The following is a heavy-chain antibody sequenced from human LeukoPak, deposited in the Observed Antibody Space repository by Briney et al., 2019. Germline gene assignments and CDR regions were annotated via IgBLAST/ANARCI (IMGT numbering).Heavy chain of an antibody. CDR2: IYYSGST. CDR3: ARQVPYYYGSGSYRPYYYYYMDV. Sequence: KPSETLSLTCTVSGGSIRSYYWSWIRQPPGKGLEWIGYIYYSGSTNYNPSLKSRVTISVDTSKNQFSLKLSSVTAADTAVYYCARQVPYYYGSGSYRPYYYYYMDVWGKGTTVTISS. V-gene: IGHV4-59*08. J-gene: IGHJ6*03. CDR1: GGSIRSYY. D-gene: IGHD3-10*01.